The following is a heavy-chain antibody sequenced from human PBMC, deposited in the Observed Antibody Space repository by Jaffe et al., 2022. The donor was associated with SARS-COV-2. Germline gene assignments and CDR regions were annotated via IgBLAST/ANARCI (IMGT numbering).Heavy chain of an antibody. V-gene: IGHV5-51*01. J-gene: IGHJ4*02. D-gene: IGHD6-19*01. CDR2: IYPGDSDT. CDR1: GYSFTSYW. Sequence: EVQLVQSGAEVKKPGESLKISCKGSGYSFTSYWIGWVRQMPGKGLEWMGIIYPGDSDTRYSPSFQGQVTLSADKSISTAYLQWSSLKASDTAMYYCARTSYSSGWYEGYFDDWGQGTLVTVSS. CDR3: ARTSYSSGWYEGYFDD.